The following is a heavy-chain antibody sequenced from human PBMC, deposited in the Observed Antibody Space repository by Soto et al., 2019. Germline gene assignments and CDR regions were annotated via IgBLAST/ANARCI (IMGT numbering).Heavy chain of an antibody. V-gene: IGHV4-38-2*01. D-gene: IGHD1-26*01. Sequence: PXESLSLPCAVSGYSISGGYYWGWIRQPPGKGLEWIVSIYHSGNSEYNPSLKSRVSMSVDTSKNQFYLKLSSVTAADTAVYYCARASGQHFDSWGQGTLVTVSS. J-gene: IGHJ5*01. CDR3: ARASGQHFDS. CDR1: GYSISGGYY. CDR2: IYHSGNS.